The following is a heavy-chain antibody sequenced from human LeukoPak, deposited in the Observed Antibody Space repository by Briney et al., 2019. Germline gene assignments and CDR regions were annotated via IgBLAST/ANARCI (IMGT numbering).Heavy chain of an antibody. CDR2: IYYTGST. V-gene: IGHV4-39*01. J-gene: IGHJ4*02. D-gene: IGHD5-18*01. CDR3: ARHTALGSPLHY. CDR1: GGSISSSAYY. Sequence: SETLSLTCTVSGGSISSSAYYWGWIRQPPGKGLEWIGSIYYTGSTYYNPSLKTRVTMSVDTSKNQFSLKLSSVTAADTAVYYCARHTALGSPLHYWGQGTLVTVSS.